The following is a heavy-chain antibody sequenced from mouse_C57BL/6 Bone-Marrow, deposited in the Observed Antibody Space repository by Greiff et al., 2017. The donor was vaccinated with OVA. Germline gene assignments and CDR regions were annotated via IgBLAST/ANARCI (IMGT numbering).Heavy chain of an antibody. V-gene: IGHV1-7*01. CDR1: GYTFTSYW. J-gene: IGHJ3*01. Sequence: QVQLKQSGAELAKPGASVKLSCKASGYTFTSYWMHWVKQRPGQGLEWIGYINPSSGYTKYNQKFKDKATLTADKSSSTAYMQLSRLTYEDSAVYYCARSGYDYDAGLTWFAYWGQGTLVTVSA. CDR3: ARSGYDYDAGLTWFAY. D-gene: IGHD2-4*01. CDR2: INPSSGYT.